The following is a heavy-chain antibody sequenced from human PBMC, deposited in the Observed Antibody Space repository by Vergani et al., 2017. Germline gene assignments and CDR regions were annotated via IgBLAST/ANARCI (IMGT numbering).Heavy chain of an antibody. Sequence: EAQLAESGGGLVQPGQSLRLSCTASGFTTGDYVMSWFRQAPGKGLEWVGLIRSYMFGDGGTREYAASVKGRFTISRDDSRGTVYLQMDRLESADTAVYYCAGRIVVGARIPRVGWLDPWGQGTLVTVSS. CDR2: IRSYMFGDGGTR. J-gene: IGHJ5*02. CDR1: GFTTGDYV. CDR3: AGRIVVGARIPRVGWLDP. D-gene: IGHD2-21*01. V-gene: IGHV3-49*03.